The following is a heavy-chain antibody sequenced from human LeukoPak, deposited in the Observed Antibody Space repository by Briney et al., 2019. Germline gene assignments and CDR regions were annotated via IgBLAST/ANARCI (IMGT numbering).Heavy chain of an antibody. D-gene: IGHD1-7*01. J-gene: IGHJ4*02. CDR2: IYHSGST. Sequence: SETLSLTCTVSGYSVSSGDYWGWIRQPPGKGLEWIGSIYHSGSTYYNPSLKSRVTISVDTSKNQFSLKLSSVTAADTAVYYCGRRSRSTWNYRRGDYWGQGTLVTVSS. CDR3: GRRSRSTWNYRRGDY. V-gene: IGHV4-38-2*02. CDR1: GYSVSSGDY.